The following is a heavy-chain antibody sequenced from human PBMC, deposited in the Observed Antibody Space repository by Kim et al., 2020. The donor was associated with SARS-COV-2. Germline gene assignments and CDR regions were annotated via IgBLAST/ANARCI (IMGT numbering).Heavy chain of an antibody. V-gene: IGHV3-21*06. D-gene: IGHD6-19*01. CDR3: ASEGVAGTTRIFDY. Sequence: ADSVKGRSTIPRDNAKNSHYLQMNSLSAEDTDVYYCASEGVAGTTRIFDYWGQGVLVTVSS. J-gene: IGHJ4*02.